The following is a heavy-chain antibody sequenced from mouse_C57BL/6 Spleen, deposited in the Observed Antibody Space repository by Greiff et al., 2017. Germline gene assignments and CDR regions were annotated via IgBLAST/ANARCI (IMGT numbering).Heavy chain of an antibody. CDR2: ISYDGSN. D-gene: IGHD1-1*01. CDR1: GYSITSGYY. V-gene: IGHV3-6*01. Sequence: EESGPGLVKPSQSLSLTCSVTGYSITSGYYWNWIRQFPGNKLEWMGYISYDGSNNYNPSLKNRISITRDTSKNQFFLKLNSVTTEDTATYYCARRYYGSGYFDVWGTGTTVTVSS. J-gene: IGHJ1*03. CDR3: ARRYYGSGYFDV.